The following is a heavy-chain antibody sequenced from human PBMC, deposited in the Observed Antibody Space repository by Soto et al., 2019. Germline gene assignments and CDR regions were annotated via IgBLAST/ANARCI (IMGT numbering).Heavy chain of an antibody. V-gene: IGHV3-30-3*01. CDR1: GFTFSSYA. J-gene: IGHJ2*01. D-gene: IGHD5-18*01. CDR2: ISYDGSNK. Sequence: QVQLVESGGGVVQPGRSLRLSCEASGFTFSSYAMHWVRQAPGKGLEWVAVISYDGSNKYYADSLKGRFTISRDNSKNTLYLQMNSLRAVDTAVYYCARGPLWGTAMVLWYFDLWGRGTLVTVSS. CDR3: ARGPLWGTAMVLWYFDL.